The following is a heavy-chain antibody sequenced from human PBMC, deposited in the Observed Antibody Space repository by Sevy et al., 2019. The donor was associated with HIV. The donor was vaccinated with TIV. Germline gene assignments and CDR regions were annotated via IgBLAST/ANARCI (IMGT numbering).Heavy chain of an antibody. D-gene: IGHD3-22*01. J-gene: IGHJ6*02. V-gene: IGHV3-30*18. CDR3: AKDITRMVRAPPRVRFGMDV. Sequence: GGSLRLSCAASGFTFSSYGMHWVRQAPGKGLEWVAVISYDGSNKYYADSVKGRFTISRDNSKNTLYLQMNSLRSEDTAVYYCAKDITRMVRAPPRVRFGMDVWGQGTTVTVSS. CDR1: GFTFSSYG. CDR2: ISYDGSNK.